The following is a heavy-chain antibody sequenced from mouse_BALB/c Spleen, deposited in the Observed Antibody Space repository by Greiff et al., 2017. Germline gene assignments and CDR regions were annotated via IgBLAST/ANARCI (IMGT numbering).Heavy chain of an antibody. CDR2: IDPENGDT. D-gene: IGHD2-14*01. CDR1: GFNIKDYY. Sequence: VQLQQSGAELVRSGASVKLSCTASGFNIKDYYMHWVKQRPEQGLEWIGWIDPENGDTEYAPKFQGKATMTADTSSNTAYLQLSSLTSEDTAVYYCNGRDYRYDVAMDYWGQGTTLKVSS. V-gene: IGHV14-4*02. CDR3: NGRDYRYDVAMDY. J-gene: IGHJ2*01.